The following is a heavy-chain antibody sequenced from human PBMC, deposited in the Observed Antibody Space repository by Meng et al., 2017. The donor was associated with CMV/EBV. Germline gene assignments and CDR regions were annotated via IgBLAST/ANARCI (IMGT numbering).Heavy chain of an antibody. D-gene: IGHD3-22*01. V-gene: IGHV4-31*03. J-gene: IGHJ6*02. CDR2: IYYSGST. Sequence: LRLSCTVSGGSISSGGYYWSWIRQHPGKGLEWIGYIYYSGSTYYNPSLKSRVTISVDTSKNQFSLKLSSVTAADTAVYYCARSSYYDSSGYYYLGGMDVWGQGTTVTVSS. CDR3: ARSSYYDSSGYYYLGGMDV. CDR1: GGSISSGGYY.